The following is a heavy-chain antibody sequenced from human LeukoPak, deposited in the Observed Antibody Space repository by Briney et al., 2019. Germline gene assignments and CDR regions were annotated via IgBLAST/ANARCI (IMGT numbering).Heavy chain of an antibody. Sequence: PGGSLRLSCAASGFTFSNYVMGWVRQLPGKGLQWVAVVSGTGITTYYAPSVKGRFTISRDNSKNTYYLQMNCLRAEDTARYYCAKTGLYSSSSRGYFDSWGQGTLVTVSS. V-gene: IGHV3-23*01. CDR1: GFTFSNYV. CDR2: VSGTGITT. J-gene: IGHJ4*02. D-gene: IGHD6-6*01. CDR3: AKTGLYSSSSRGYFDS.